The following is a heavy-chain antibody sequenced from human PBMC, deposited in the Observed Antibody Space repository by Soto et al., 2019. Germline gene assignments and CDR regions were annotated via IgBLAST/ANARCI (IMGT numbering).Heavy chain of an antibody. Sequence: GGSLRLSCAASGFIFSGHTMSWVRQAPGTGLEWVSSIDQTGAYTNYAESVKGRFTISRDNSRNTLDLQMNSLRAADAALYYWVYWIVAHFDHWGQGTPVTVSS. D-gene: IGHD2-8*01. J-gene: IGHJ4*02. CDR3: VYWIVAHFDH. CDR2: IDQTGAYT. CDR1: GFIFSGHT. V-gene: IGHV3-23*05.